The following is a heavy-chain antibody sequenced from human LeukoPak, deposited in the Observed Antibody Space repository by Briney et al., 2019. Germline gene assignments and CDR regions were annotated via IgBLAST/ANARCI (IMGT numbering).Heavy chain of an antibody. CDR2: INPTSGGT. D-gene: IGHD2-21*01. CDR1: GYTLTELS. CDR3: ARDGFPDY. Sequence: ASVKVSCKVSGYTLTELSMHWVRQAPGQGLEWMGRINPTSGGTDYAQKFQGRVTMTRDTSINTAYMELNRLRSDDTATYYCARDGFPDYWGQGTLVIVSS. J-gene: IGHJ4*02. V-gene: IGHV1-2*06.